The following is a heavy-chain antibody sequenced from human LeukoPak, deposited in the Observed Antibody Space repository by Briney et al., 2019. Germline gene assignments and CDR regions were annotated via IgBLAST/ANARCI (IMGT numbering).Heavy chain of an antibody. CDR1: GGSISSYY. Sequence: SETLSLTCTVSGGSISSYYWSWIRQPPGKGLEWIGYIYYSGSTNYNPSLKSRVTISVDTSKNQFSLKLSSVTAADTAVYYCARDVIIGAFDIWGQGTMVTVSS. D-gene: IGHD2/OR15-2a*01. CDR2: IYYSGST. J-gene: IGHJ3*02. V-gene: IGHV4-59*12. CDR3: ARDVIIGAFDI.